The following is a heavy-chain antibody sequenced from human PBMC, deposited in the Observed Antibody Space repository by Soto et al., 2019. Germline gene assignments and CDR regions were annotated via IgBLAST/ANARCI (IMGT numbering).Heavy chain of an antibody. Sequence: QVQLVQSGAEVKKPGSSVKVSCKASGGTFSSYAISWVRQAPGQGLEWMGGIIPIFGTANYAQKFQGRVTITADKSTSTAYKELSSLRSEDTAVYYCARGRSIAAAGTTGYYYGMDVWGQGTTVTVSS. CDR3: ARGRSIAAAGTTGYYYGMDV. CDR2: IIPIFGTA. V-gene: IGHV1-69*06. D-gene: IGHD6-13*01. CDR1: GGTFSSYA. J-gene: IGHJ6*02.